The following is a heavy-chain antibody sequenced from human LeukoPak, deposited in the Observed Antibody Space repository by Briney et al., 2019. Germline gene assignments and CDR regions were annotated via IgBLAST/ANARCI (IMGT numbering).Heavy chain of an antibody. Sequence: GRSLRLSWAASGFAFSSYGMHWGRQAPGKGLEWVAVISYDGSNKYNADSVKGRFTISRDNSKNTEYLQMNSLRAEDTAVYYCAKVRYSSSYYYGMDVWGQGTTVTVSS. D-gene: IGHD6-13*01. CDR1: GFAFSSYG. CDR2: ISYDGSNK. J-gene: IGHJ6*02. CDR3: AKVRYSSSYYYGMDV. V-gene: IGHV3-30*18.